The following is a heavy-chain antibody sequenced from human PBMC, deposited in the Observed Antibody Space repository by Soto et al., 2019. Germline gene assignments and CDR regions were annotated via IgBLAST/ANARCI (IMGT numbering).Heavy chain of an antibody. V-gene: IGHV2-5*02. CDR2: IIWDDDK. D-gene: IGHD1-1*01. J-gene: IGHJ4*02. CDR1: GFSLTTDAVG. Sequence: QITLKESGPTLVKPTQTLTLTCTFSGFSLTTDAVGVGWIRQPPGKPLEWLALIIWDDDKRYSPGQKSRLTITKDASRNQVVLTLTNMDPADTATYYCAHVYWVAAGIRYYFDYWGQGTLVTVSS. CDR3: AHVYWVAAGIRYYFDY.